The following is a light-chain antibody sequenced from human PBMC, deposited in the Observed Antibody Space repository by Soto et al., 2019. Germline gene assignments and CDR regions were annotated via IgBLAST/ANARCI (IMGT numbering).Light chain of an antibody. V-gene: IGKV3-20*01. Sequence: EIVLTQSPGTLSLSPGESATLSCRASQSVNSRFLAWYQHKPGQAPRLLIYAASTRPTGIPDWFSGSASGTDFFTLTISRLEPEDFAVYYCQRYGDSPPNAFGQGTKLEIK. CDR1: QSVNSRF. CDR3: QRYGDSPPNA. J-gene: IGKJ2*01. CDR2: AAS.